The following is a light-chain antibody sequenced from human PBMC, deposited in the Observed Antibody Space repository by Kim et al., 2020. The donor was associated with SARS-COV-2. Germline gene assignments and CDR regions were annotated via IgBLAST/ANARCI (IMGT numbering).Light chain of an antibody. CDR1: QSIGRW. Sequence: SASVGDRVTITCRASQSIGRWLAWYQQKPGQAPKVLMYEASTLESGVPSRFSGSGFGTDFSLTISNLQPDDFATYYCQQYHSYSTFGQGTKVEVK. V-gene: IGKV1-5*03. J-gene: IGKJ1*01. CDR2: EAS. CDR3: QQYHSYST.